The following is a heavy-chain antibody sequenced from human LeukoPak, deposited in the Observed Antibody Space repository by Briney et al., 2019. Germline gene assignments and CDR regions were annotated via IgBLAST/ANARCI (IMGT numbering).Heavy chain of an antibody. J-gene: IGHJ4*02. V-gene: IGHV3-23*01. CDR2: ITDSGGDT. Sequence: GGTLRLSCAASGFTFNNYAMSWVRHAPGKGLDWVSAITDSGGDTYHADSVKGRFTISRDNSMNTLYLQMNSLRVEDTAVYYCAKGSSSSRPYYFDSWGQGTLVTVSS. D-gene: IGHD6-6*01. CDR1: GFTFNNYA. CDR3: AKGSSSSRPYYFDS.